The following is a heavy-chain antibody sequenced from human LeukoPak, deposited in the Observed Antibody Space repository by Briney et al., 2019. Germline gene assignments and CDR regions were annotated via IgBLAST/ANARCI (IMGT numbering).Heavy chain of an antibody. Sequence: GSVKVSCKASGYTFTSYGISWVRQAPGQGLEWMGWISIYNGKINYAQKFQGRVTMTTDTSTSIAYMELRSLRSDDTAVYYCATAESTSWPGFDYWGQGTLVTVSS. CDR2: ISIYNGKI. J-gene: IGHJ4*02. D-gene: IGHD6-13*01. CDR3: ATAESTSWPGFDY. CDR1: GYTFTSYG. V-gene: IGHV1-18*01.